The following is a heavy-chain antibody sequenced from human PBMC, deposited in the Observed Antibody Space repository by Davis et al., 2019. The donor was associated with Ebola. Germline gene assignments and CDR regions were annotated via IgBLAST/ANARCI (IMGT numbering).Heavy chain of an antibody. CDR3: AREQQQLVPYYYYGMDV. V-gene: IGHV3-33*01. CDR1: GFTFSSYG. D-gene: IGHD6-13*01. CDR2: IWYDGSNK. J-gene: IGHJ6*02. Sequence: GESLKISCAASGFTFSSYGMHWVRQAPGKGLEWVAVIWYDGSNKYYADSVKGRFTISRDNAKNSLYLQMNSLRAEDTAVYYCAREQQQLVPYYYYGMDVWGQGTTVTVSS.